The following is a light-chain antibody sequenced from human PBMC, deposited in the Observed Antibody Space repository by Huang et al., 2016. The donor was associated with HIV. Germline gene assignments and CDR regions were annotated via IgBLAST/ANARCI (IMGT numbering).Light chain of an antibody. J-gene: IGKJ2*01. Sequence: DILLTQSPDSLALSLGERATLTCRSSRSLLFASNSKNFLAWYQQKPGQSPKLLMYMASVRESGVPERFTGSGSGTEFTLTIASLQAEDVAVYYCQQFYNMPYTFGRGTRLEI. CDR1: RSLLFASNSKNF. CDR2: MAS. V-gene: IGKV4-1*01. CDR3: QQFYNMPYT.